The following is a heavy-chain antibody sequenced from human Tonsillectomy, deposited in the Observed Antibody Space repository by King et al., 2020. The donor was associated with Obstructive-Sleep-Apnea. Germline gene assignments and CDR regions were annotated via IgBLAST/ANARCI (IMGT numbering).Heavy chain of an antibody. CDR1: GGSFSDYY. V-gene: IGHV4-34*01. D-gene: IGHD6-13*01. CDR3: ARGSGAAAVNWFDP. J-gene: IGHJ5*02. CDR2: INHSGIT. Sequence: VQLQQWGAGLLKPSETLSLTCAVYGGSFSDYYWSWIRQPPGKGLEWIGEINHSGITNYNPSLKSRVTISVDTSNNQFSLKLNSVTAADTAVYYCARGSGAAAVNWFDPWGQGTLVTVSS.